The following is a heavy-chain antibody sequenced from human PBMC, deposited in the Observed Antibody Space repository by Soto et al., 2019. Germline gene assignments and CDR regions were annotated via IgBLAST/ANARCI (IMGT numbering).Heavy chain of an antibody. CDR1: GGSISSGGYS. V-gene: IGHV4-30-2*01. Sequence: QLQLQESGSGLVKPSQTLSLTCAGSGGSISSGGYSWSWIRQPPGKGLEWIGYIYHSGSTYYNPSLKGRVTIPGDRPKNQVSLRLGSGTAADTAVYYCARGLTTGTTFDYGGQGTLVPVSS. CDR2: IYHSGST. CDR3: ARGLTTGTTFDY. D-gene: IGHD4-17*01. J-gene: IGHJ4*02.